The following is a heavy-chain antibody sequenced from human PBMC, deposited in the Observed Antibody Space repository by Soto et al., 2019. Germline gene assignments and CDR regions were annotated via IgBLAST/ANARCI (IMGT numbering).Heavy chain of an antibody. CDR1: GGTFNRYT. CDR2: IIPIFGTA. Sequence: VQLVQSGAEVKKPGSSVKLSCKASGGTFNRYTISWVRQAPGQGLEWMGGIIPIFGTANYAQKFQGRVAISADESTSAAYMELRSLRSEDTAVYYCALWGFRDGNNSKYNYSGMDVWGQGTTVTVSS. J-gene: IGHJ6*02. V-gene: IGHV1-69*01. D-gene: IGHD1-1*01. CDR3: ALWGFRDGNNSKYNYSGMDV.